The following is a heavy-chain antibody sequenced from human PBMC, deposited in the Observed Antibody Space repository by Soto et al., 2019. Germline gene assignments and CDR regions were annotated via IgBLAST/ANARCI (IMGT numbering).Heavy chain of an antibody. CDR1: GGTFSSYA. D-gene: IGHD2-8*01. V-gene: IGHV1-69*13. CDR2: IIPIFGTA. Sequence: GASAKVSCKASGGTFSSYAISWVRQAPGQGLEWMGGIIPIFGTANYAQKFQGRVTITADESTSTAYMELSSLRSEDTAVYYCASQWRGYCTNGVCYTSWFDPWGQGTLVTVSS. CDR3: ASQWRGYCTNGVCYTSWFDP. J-gene: IGHJ5*02.